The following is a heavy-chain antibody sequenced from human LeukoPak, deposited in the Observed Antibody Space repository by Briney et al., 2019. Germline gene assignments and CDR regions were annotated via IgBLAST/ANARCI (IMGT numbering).Heavy chain of an antibody. V-gene: IGHV3-23*01. Sequence: GGSLRLSCAASGFTFSSYAMSWVRRAPGKGLKWVSAISGSGGSTYYADSVKGRFTISRDNSKNTLYLQMNSLRAEDTAVYYCATSYSGYSYYFDYWGQGTLVTVSS. J-gene: IGHJ4*02. CDR1: GFTFSSYA. D-gene: IGHD5-12*01. CDR3: ATSYSGYSYYFDY. CDR2: ISGSGGST.